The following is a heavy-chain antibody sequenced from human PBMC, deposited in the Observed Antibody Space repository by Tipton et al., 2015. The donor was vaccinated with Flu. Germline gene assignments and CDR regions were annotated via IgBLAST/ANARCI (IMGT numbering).Heavy chain of an antibody. V-gene: IGHV4-59*01. J-gene: IGHJ6*02. CDR1: GGSISYYY. CDR3: ARGGTVRNGMDV. CDR2: IYYSGGT. Sequence: TLSLTCTVSGGSISYYYWSWIRQPPGKGLEWIGYIYYSGGTNYNPSLKSRVTISVDTSKNQFSLNLSSVTAADTAVYYCARGGTVRNGMDVWGQGTTVTVSS. D-gene: IGHD4-11*01.